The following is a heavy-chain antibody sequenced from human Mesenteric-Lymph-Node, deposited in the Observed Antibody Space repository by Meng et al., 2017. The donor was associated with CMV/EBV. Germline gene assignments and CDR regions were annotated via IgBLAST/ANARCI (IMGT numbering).Heavy chain of an antibody. J-gene: IGHJ3*02. CDR3: ARNYDFWSGSAFDI. CDR2: IYPSDSDT. D-gene: IGHD3-3*01. CDR1: GYDFTSYW. Sequence: GGSLRLSCKASGYDFTSYWIDWVRQMPGKGLEWMGIIYPSDSDTRYSPSFQGQVTISTDKSISTAYLQWSSLKASDTAMYYCARNYDFWSGSAFDIWGQGTMVTVSS. V-gene: IGHV5-51*01.